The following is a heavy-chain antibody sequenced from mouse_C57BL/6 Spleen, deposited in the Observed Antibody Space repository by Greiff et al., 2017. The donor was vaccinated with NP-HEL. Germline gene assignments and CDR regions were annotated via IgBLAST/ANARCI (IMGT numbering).Heavy chain of an antibody. CDR1: GYTFTSYW. J-gene: IGHJ1*03. CDR3: ARSSGNRLYWYIDV. V-gene: IGHV1-64*01. D-gene: IGHD1-1*01. Sequence: VQLQQSGAELVKPGASVKLSCKASGYTFTSYWMHWVKQRPGQGLEWIGMIHPNSGSTNYNEKFKSKATLTVDKSSSKAYMQLSSLTSEDSAVYYCARSSGNRLYWYIDVWGTGTTVTVSS. CDR2: IHPNSGST.